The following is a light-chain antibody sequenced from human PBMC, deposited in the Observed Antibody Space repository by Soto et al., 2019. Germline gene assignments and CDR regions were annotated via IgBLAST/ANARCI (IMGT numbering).Light chain of an antibody. V-gene: IGKV1D-12*01. CDR2: AAS. Sequence: DIQLTQSPSSVSASVGDTVTLTCRADQTFSSLLAWYQHKPGKAPKLLIYAASTLQNGVPSRFSGSGSGTGFTLTITSLQTEDSATSYCQPTNRFPLNFGGETNVEIK. J-gene: IGKJ4*01. CDR3: QPTNRFPLN. CDR1: QTFSSL.